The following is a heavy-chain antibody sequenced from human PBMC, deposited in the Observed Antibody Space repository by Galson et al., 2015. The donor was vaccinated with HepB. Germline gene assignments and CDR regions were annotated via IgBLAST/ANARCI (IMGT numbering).Heavy chain of an antibody. Sequence: SLRLSCAASGFTFSSYAMSWVLQAPGKGLEWVSTISGSGRTTYYADSVKGRFTISRDNSKNTLYLQMNSLRAEDTAVYYCAKDTDSYDWGQGTLVTVSS. CDR1: GFTFSSYA. D-gene: IGHD3-10*01. J-gene: IGHJ4*02. CDR2: ISGSGRTT. V-gene: IGHV3-23*01. CDR3: AKDTDSYD.